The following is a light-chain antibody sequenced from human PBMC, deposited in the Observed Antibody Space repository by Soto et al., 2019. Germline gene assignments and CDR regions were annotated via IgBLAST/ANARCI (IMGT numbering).Light chain of an antibody. J-gene: IGLJ2*01. CDR2: RND. Sequence: QAVVTQPPSASGTPGQRVTISCSGSRSDIGSNYVYWYQHLPGMAPKFLIYRNDQRPSGVPDRISGSRSGTSASLAIIGLRSEDEADYYCASWDDTLSVPIFGGGTKLTVL. CDR3: ASWDDTLSVPI. V-gene: IGLV1-47*01. CDR1: RSDIGSNY.